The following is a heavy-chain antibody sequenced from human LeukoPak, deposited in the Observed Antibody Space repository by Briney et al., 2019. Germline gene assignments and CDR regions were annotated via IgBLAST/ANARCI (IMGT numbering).Heavy chain of an antibody. V-gene: IGHV4-34*01. CDR1: GGSFSGYY. CDR2: INHSGST. D-gene: IGHD3-3*01. CDR3: ARARTLYYDFWSGYSGEGGFDP. Sequence: SETLSLTCAVYGGSFSGYYWSWIRQPPGKGLEWIGEINHSGSTNYNPSLKSRVTISVDTSKNQFSLKLSSVTAADTAVYYCARARTLYYDFWSGYSGEGGFDPWGQGTLVTVSS. J-gene: IGHJ5*02.